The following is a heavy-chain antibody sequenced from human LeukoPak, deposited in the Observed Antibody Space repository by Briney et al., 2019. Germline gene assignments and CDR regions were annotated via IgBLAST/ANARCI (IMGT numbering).Heavy chain of an antibody. V-gene: IGHV4-34*01. CDR3: ARQGSIVVVPANRFDP. CDR2: IYYSGST. Sequence: SETLSLTCAVYGGSFSGYYWSWIRQPPGKGLEWIGSIYYSGSTYYNPSLKSRVTISVDTSKNQFSLKLSSVTAADTAVYYCARQGSIVVVPANRFDPWGQGTLVTVSS. CDR1: GGSFSGYY. D-gene: IGHD2-2*01. J-gene: IGHJ5*02.